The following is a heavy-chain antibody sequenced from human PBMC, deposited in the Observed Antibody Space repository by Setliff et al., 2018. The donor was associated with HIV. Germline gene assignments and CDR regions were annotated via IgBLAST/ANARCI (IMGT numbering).Heavy chain of an antibody. CDR2: IYYSGST. D-gene: IGHD5-12*01. V-gene: IGHV4-39*07. Sequence: SETLSLTCTVSGGSISSSSYYWGWIRQPPGKGLEWIGSIYYSGSTYYNPSLKCRVTISVDTSKNQFSLKLSSVTAADTAVYYCARAEMATIVAFDIWGQGTMVTVSS. CDR1: GGSISSSSYY. CDR3: ARAEMATIVAFDI. J-gene: IGHJ3*02.